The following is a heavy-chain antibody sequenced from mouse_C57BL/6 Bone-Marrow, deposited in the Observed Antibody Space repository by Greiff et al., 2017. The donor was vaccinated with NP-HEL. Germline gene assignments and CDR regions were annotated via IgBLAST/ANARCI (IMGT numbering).Heavy chain of an antibody. CDR2: ISNGGGST. D-gene: IGHD2-3*01. V-gene: IGHV5-12*01. CDR3: ARHGAYDYFDY. J-gene: IGHJ2*01. Sequence: EVKLVESGGGLVQPGGSLKLSCAASGFTFSDYYMYWVRQTPEKRLEWVAYISNGGGSTYYPDTVKGRFTISRDNAKNTLYLQMSRLKSEDTAMYYCARHGAYDYFDYWGQGTTLTVSS. CDR1: GFTFSDYY.